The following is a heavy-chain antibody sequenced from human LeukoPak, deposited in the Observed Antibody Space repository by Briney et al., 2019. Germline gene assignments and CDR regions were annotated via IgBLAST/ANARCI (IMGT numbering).Heavy chain of an antibody. CDR2: ISGSGGST. J-gene: IGHJ4*02. D-gene: IGHD6-13*01. Sequence: GGSLRLSCAASGFTFSSYAMSWVRQAPGKGLEWVSAISGSGGSTYYADSVKGWFTISRDNSKNALYLQMNSLRAEDTAVYYCAKFISSSWYHYFDYWGQGTLVTVSS. V-gene: IGHV3-23*01. CDR3: AKFISSSWYHYFDY. CDR1: GFTFSSYA.